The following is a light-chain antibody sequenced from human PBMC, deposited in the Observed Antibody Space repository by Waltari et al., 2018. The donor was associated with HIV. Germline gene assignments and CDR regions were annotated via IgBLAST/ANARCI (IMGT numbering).Light chain of an antibody. CDR3: QQYGGT. J-gene: IGKJ1*01. CDR2: AAS. Sequence: VMTQSPATLSVSLGERATLSCRASLSLSTNLAWYQQTPGQAPRLLIYAASTRATGVPARFSGSGSGTEFTLTISSLQPEDSAVYFCQQYGGTFGQGTKVEIK. CDR1: LSLSTN. V-gene: IGKV3-15*01.